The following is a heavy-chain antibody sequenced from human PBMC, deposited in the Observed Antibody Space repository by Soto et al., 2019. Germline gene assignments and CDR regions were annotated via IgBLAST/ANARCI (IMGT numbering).Heavy chain of an antibody. CDR2: ISWNSGSI. J-gene: IGHJ6*02. V-gene: IGHV3-9*01. CDR1: GFTFDDYA. CDR3: AKDIQSCQMVGCGLDV. D-gene: IGHD2-8*01. Sequence: EVQLVESGGGLVQPGRSLRLSCAASGFTFDDYAMHWVRQAPGKGLEWVSGISWNSGSIGYADSVKGRFTISRDNAKNSLDLQMNRLRAEDTALYYCAKDIQSCQMVGCGLDVWGQGTTVTVSS.